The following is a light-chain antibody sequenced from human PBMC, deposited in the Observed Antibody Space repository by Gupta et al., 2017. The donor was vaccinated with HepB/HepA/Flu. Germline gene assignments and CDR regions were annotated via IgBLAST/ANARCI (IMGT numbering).Light chain of an antibody. CDR1: TSDIGLYDF. V-gene: IGLV2-14*03. Sequence: HSALTQPVSVSGSPGQSITISCTGTTSDIGLYDFVSWYQQHPGEAPRLIIFDVNNRPSGVSGRFSGSKSGKTASLTISGLQAEDEGDYYCCSYESTSTYVFGTGTKVTVV. J-gene: IGLJ1*01. CDR2: DVN. CDR3: CSYESTSTYV.